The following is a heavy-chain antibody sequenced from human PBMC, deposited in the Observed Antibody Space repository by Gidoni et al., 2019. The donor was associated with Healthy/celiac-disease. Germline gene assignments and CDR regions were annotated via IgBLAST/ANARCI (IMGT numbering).Heavy chain of an antibody. D-gene: IGHD2-21*01. CDR2: IYPGDSDT. Sequence: EVQLVQSGAEVKKPGESLKISCKGSGYSFTSYWIGWVRQIPGKGLEWMGIIYPGDSDTRYSPSFQGQVTISADKSISTAYLQWSSLKASDTAMYYCARHLPDCGGDCALDYWGQGTLVTVSS. V-gene: IGHV5-51*01. J-gene: IGHJ4*02. CDR1: GYSFTSYW. CDR3: ARHLPDCGGDCALDY.